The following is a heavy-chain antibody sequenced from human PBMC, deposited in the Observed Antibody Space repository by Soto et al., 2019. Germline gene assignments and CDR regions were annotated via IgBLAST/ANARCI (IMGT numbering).Heavy chain of an antibody. J-gene: IGHJ6*02. V-gene: IGHV3-30-3*01. Sequence: PGGSLRLSCVASGFTFSSYAMHWVRQAPGKGLEWVAVISYDGSNKYYADSVKGRFTISRDNSKNTLYLQMNSLRAEDTAVYYCARENDFWSGYDYYYGMDVWGQGTTVTVSS. CDR2: ISYDGSNK. CDR1: GFTFSSYA. D-gene: IGHD3-3*01. CDR3: ARENDFWSGYDYYYGMDV.